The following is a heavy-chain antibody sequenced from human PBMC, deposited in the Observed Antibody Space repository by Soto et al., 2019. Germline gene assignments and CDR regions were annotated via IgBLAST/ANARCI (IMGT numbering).Heavy chain of an antibody. CDR3: AGRDGDIKGTDYYYYGMDV. J-gene: IGHJ6*02. CDR1: GGTFSSYA. CDR2: IIPIFGTA. V-gene: IGHV1-69*06. D-gene: IGHD2-15*01. Sequence: QVQLVQSGAEVKKPGSSVKVSCKASGGTFSSYAISWVRQAPGQGLEWMGGIIPIFGTANYAQKFQGRVTITADKSTSTAYMELSSLRSEDTAVYYCAGRDGDIKGTDYYYYGMDVWGQGTTVTVSS.